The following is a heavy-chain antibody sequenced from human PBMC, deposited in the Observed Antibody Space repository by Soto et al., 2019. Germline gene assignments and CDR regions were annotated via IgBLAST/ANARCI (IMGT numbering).Heavy chain of an antibody. Sequence: QVQLVQSGAEVKKPGASVKVSCKGSGYTFTSYHINWVRQATGQGLEWMGWMNPNSGNTGYAQTLQGRVTMTWDTXRSTAYMELSRLRFEAAATYYCARGQRSSTKNWLDPWGQGTLVTVSS. CDR1: GYTFTSYH. D-gene: IGHD6-6*01. CDR3: ARGQRSSTKNWLDP. J-gene: IGHJ5*02. V-gene: IGHV1-8*01. CDR2: MNPNSGNT.